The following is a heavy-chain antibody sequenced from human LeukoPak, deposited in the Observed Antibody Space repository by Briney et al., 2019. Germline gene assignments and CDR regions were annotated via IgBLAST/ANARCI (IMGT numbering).Heavy chain of an antibody. CDR2: ISGSGGST. CDR1: GGSISSYY. D-gene: IGHD2-15*01. CDR3: AKEAVLSATACYDS. J-gene: IGHJ4*02. V-gene: IGHV3-23*01. Sequence: ETLSLTCTVSGGSISSYYWSWVRQAPGKGLEWLSAISGSGGSTYYADPVKGRFTISRDNSKNTLYVQMNSLRAEDTAVYYCAKEAVLSATACYDSWGQGTLVTVSS.